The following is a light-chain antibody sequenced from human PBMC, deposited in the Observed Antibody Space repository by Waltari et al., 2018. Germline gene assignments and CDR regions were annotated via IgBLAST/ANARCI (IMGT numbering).Light chain of an antibody. CDR1: SSDVGGYNY. CDR2: DVS. V-gene: IGLV2-11*01. CDR3: CSYAGSYTSYV. J-gene: IGLJ1*01. Sequence: QSALTQPRSGSGSPGQSVTLSCTGPSSDVGGYNYVSLYQQHPGKAPKLMIYDVSKRPSGVPDRFSGSKSGNTASLTISGLQAEDEADYYCCSYAGSYTSYVFGTGTKVTVL.